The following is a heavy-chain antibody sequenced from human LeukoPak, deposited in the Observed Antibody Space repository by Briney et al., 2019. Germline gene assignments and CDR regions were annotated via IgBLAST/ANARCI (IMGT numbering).Heavy chain of an antibody. V-gene: IGHV4-4*07. CDR1: GGSISSYY. D-gene: IGHD6-13*01. Sequence: PSETLSLTCTVSGGSISSYYWSWIRQPAGKGLEWIGRIYTSGSTNYNPSLKSRVTMSVDTPKNQFSLKLSSVTAADTAVYYCARDRGIAAASDAFDIWGQGTMVTVSS. CDR3: ARDRGIAAASDAFDI. J-gene: IGHJ3*02. CDR2: IYTSGST.